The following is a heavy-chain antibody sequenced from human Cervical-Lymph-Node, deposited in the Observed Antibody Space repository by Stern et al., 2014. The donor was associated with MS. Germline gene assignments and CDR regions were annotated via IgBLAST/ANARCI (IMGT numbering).Heavy chain of an antibody. CDR1: GGSFSSADYY. J-gene: IGHJ4*02. D-gene: IGHD1-26*01. CDR2: IHYSGRT. V-gene: IGHV4-31*03. Sequence: VQLVESGPGLVKPSQTLSLTCSVSGGSFSSADYYWSWIRQHPGQGLEWIGYIHYSGRTYYSPSLRSRVTLSVDTSKNQFSLRLSSVTAADTAVYYCAREEGGTYDYWGQGTLVTVSS. CDR3: AREEGGTYDY.